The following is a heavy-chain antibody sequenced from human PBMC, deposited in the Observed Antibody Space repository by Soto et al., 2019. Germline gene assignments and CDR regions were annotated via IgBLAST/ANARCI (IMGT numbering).Heavy chain of an antibody. V-gene: IGHV3-15*01. D-gene: IGHD6-13*01. CDR2: IKSKTDGGTT. Sequence: PGGSLRLSCAASGFTFSNAWMSWVRQAPGKGLEWVGRIKSKTDGGTTDYAAPVKGRFTISRDDSKNTLYLQMNSLRAEDTAVYYCAKDPYSSSWSYRDNNWFDPWGQGTLVTVSS. J-gene: IGHJ5*02. CDR1: GFTFSNAW. CDR3: AKDPYSSSWSYRDNNWFDP.